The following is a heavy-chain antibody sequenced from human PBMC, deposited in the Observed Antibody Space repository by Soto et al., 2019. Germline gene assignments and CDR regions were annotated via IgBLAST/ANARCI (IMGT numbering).Heavy chain of an antibody. V-gene: IGHV1-69*13. CDR2: IIPFFKAT. D-gene: IGHD3-22*01. CDR3: ARDVSLNYYDGTFSYYAMDV. CDR1: GGTFSSHA. J-gene: IGHJ6*02. Sequence: RASVKVSCKASGGTFSSHAISWVRQAPGQGLEWMGGIIPFFKATNYAQKFQGRVTITADDSTSTAYMDLYSLRSDDTAVYYCARDVSLNYYDGTFSYYAMDVWGRGTTVTVSS.